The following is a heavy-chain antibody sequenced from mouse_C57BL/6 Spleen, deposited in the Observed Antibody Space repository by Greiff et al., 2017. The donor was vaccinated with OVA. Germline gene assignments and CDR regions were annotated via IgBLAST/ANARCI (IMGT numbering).Heavy chain of an antibody. CDR2: IDPETGGT. D-gene: IGHD2-1*01. CDR3: TRRGNYVGGAMDY. CDR1: GYTFTDYE. Sequence: QVHVKQSGAELVRPGASVTLSCKASGYTFTDYEMHWVKQTPVHGLEWIGAIDPETGGTAYNQKFKGKAILTADKSSSTAYMELRSLTSEDSAVYYGTRRGNYVGGAMDYWGQGTSVTVSS. J-gene: IGHJ4*01. V-gene: IGHV1-15*01.